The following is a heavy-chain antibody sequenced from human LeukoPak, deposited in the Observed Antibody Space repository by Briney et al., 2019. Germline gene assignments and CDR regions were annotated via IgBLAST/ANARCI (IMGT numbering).Heavy chain of an antibody. CDR1: GGSLSTASW. D-gene: IGHD6-19*01. CDR2: VYHSGGGNK. CDR3: ARDNPRTTGYSSGSTFDF. J-gene: IGHJ4*02. Sequence: HSGTLSLTCAVSGGSLSTASWWVWLRQPPGKGLEWIGEVYHSGGGNKNYNPSLKSRATISIDTSRNQFSLNLRSVTAADTAVYFCARDNPRTTGYSSGSTFDFWGQGILVTVSS. V-gene: IGHV4-4*02.